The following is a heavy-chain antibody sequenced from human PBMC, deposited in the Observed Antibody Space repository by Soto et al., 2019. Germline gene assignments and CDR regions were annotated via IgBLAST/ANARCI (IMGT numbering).Heavy chain of an antibody. V-gene: IGHV1-18*01. J-gene: IGHJ6*02. CDR1: GYICANYG. D-gene: IGHD3-16*01. CDR3: VMVDNYVTPTPQDV. CDR2: ISPYTGNT. Sequence: QVQLVQSGDEVKKPGASVKVSCKASGYICANYGIAWVRPAPRQGLEWMGRISPYTGNTHSASKVQGRLTMTTDTSTSTAYMDLASLTSDDTAVYYCVMVDNYVTPTPQDVWGQGTTVTVSS.